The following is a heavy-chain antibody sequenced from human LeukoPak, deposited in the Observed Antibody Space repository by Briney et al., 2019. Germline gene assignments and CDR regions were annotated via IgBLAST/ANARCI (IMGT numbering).Heavy chain of an antibody. V-gene: IGHV3-23*01. CDR3: ARGHFTMVRGVIKSHYYYYGMDV. CDR1: GFAFRNHA. J-gene: IGHJ6*02. D-gene: IGHD3-10*01. CDR2: ISASGHRI. Sequence: GGSLRLSCVASGFAFRNHAFNWVRQAPGKGLEWVSVISASGHRIYYADSVKGRFTISRDNSKNTLYLQMNSLRAEDTAVYYCARGHFTMVRGVIKSHYYYYGMDVWGQGTTVTVSS.